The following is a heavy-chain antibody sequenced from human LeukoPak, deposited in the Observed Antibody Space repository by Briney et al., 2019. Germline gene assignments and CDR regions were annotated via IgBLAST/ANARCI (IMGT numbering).Heavy chain of an antibody. CDR2: ISAYNGNT. V-gene: IGHV1-18*04. CDR3: ARALTSWETFDY. Sequence: ASVKVSCKASGYTFTGYYMHWVRQAPGQGLEWMGWISAYNGNTNYAQKLQGRVTMTTDTSTSTAYMELRSLRSDDTAVYYCARALTSWETFDYWGQGTLVTVSS. CDR1: GYTFTGYY. J-gene: IGHJ4*02. D-gene: IGHD2-2*01.